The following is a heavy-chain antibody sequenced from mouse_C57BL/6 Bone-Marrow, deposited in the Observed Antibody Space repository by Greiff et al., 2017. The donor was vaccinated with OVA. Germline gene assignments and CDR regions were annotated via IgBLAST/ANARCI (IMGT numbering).Heavy chain of an antibody. CDR1: GFNIKDDY. D-gene: IGHD2-10*02. CDR3: TTDPSYWYFDV. J-gene: IGHJ1*03. Sequence: EVQLVESGAELVRPGASVKLSCTASGFNIKDDYMHWVKQRPEQGLEWIGWIDPENGDTEYASKFQGKATITADTSSNTAYLQLSSLTSEDTAVYYCTTDPSYWYFDVWGTGTTVTVSS. V-gene: IGHV14-4*01. CDR2: IDPENGDT.